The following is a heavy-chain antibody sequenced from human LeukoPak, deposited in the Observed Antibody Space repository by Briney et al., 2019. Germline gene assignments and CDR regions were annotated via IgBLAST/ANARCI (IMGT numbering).Heavy chain of an antibody. Sequence: PGGSLRLSCAASGFTFSDYYMSWIRQAPGKGLEWVSYISSSGSTIYYADSVKGRFTISRDNAKNSLYLQMNSLRAEDTAVYYCARDIAAAGDYYDSSGYYLFWGQGTLVTVSS. CDR3: ARDIAAAGDYYDSSGYYLF. V-gene: IGHV3-11*04. CDR2: ISSSGSTI. CDR1: GFTFSDYY. D-gene: IGHD3-22*01. J-gene: IGHJ4*02.